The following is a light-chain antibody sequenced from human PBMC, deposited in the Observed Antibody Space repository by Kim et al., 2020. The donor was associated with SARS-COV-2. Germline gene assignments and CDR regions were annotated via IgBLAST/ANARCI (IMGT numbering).Light chain of an antibody. CDR3: QQYSTYSA. V-gene: IGKV1-5*03. Sequence: DIQMTQSPSTLSAYVGDRVTITCRASQSISNYLAWYQQKPGKAPNLLIHTVSSLESGVPSRFSGSGSGTEFTLTISSLQPDGFATYYGQQYSTYSAFGQGTKVEIK. J-gene: IGKJ1*01. CDR1: QSISNY. CDR2: TVS.